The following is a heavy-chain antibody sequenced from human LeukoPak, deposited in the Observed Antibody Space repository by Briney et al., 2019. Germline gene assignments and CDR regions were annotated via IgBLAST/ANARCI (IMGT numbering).Heavy chain of an antibody. Sequence: GGSLRLSCAASGFTFSGYWMHWVRQAPGKGLVWVSRINSDGSSTSYADSVKGRFTISRDNSKNTLYLQMNSLRAEDTAVYYCARSNDYGANGGLDYWGQGTLVTVSS. V-gene: IGHV3-74*01. CDR3: ARSNDYGANGGLDY. CDR2: INSDGSST. CDR1: GFTFSGYW. J-gene: IGHJ4*02. D-gene: IGHD4-23*01.